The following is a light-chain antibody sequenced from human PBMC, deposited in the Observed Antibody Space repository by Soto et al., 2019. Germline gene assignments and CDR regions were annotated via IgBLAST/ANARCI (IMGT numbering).Light chain of an antibody. Sequence: QSVLTQPPSVSGAPGQRVTISCTGSSSNIGAGYDVHWYQQLPGTAPKLLIYGITKRPSGVPDRFSGSKSGTSASLAMTWLQAEDEADYSCQSYDSSLSGYVFGTGTKVTVL. CDR3: QSYDSSLSGYV. V-gene: IGLV1-40*01. CDR2: GIT. J-gene: IGLJ1*01. CDR1: SSNIGAGYD.